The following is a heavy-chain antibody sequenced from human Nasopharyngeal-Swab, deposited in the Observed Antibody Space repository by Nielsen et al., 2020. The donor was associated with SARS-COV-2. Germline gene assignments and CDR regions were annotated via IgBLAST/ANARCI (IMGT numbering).Heavy chain of an antibody. CDR1: GFTFDDYA. CDR2: ISWNSGSI. CDR3: AKDWGRLTAAWGCAVDY. Sequence: SLKISCAASGFTFDDYAMHWVRQAPGKGLEWVSGISWNSGSIGYADSVKGRFTISRDNAKNSLFLQMSSLRTEDTAAYYCAKDWGRLTAAWGCAVDYWGQGTLVTVSS. D-gene: IGHD6-13*01. V-gene: IGHV3-9*01. J-gene: IGHJ4*02.